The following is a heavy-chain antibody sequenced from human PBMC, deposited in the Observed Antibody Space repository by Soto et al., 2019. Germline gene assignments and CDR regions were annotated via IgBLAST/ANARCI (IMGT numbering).Heavy chain of an antibody. CDR2: ISSNGGST. CDR1: AFTFSSYA. J-gene: IGHJ6*02. D-gene: IGHD1-26*01. V-gene: IGHV3-64D*06. CDR3: VRLWATPLAYGMDV. Sequence: GGSLRLSCSASAFTFSSYAMHWVRQAPGKGLEYVSAISSNGGSTYYADSVKGRFTISRDNSKNTLYLQMSSLRAEDTAVYYCVRLWATPLAYGMDVWGQGTTVTVSS.